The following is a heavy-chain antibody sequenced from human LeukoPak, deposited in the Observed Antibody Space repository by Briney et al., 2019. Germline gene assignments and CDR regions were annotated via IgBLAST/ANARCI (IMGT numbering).Heavy chain of an antibody. CDR1: GGSIRTYY. J-gene: IGHJ6*03. D-gene: IGHD1-26*01. Sequence: SETLSLTCTVSGGSIRTYYWSWIRQPPGKGLEWIGYIYYSGSTNYNPSLKSRVTISVDKSKNQFSLKVSSVTAADTAVYYCARLVGAGKDYYYYYMDVWGKGTTVTVSS. CDR2: IYYSGST. V-gene: IGHV4-59*12. CDR3: ARLVGAGKDYYYYYMDV.